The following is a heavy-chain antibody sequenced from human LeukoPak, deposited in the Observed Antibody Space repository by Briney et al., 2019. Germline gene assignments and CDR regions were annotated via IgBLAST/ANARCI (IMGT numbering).Heavy chain of an antibody. Sequence: TSETLSLTCAVYGGSFSGYYWSWIRQPPGKGLEWIGEINHSGSTNYNPSLKSRVTISVDTSKNQFSLKLSSVTAADTAVYYCASKRYCSGGSCYSHYYYYYMDVWGKGTTVTVSS. CDR2: INHSGST. V-gene: IGHV4-34*01. CDR3: ASKRYCSGGSCYSHYYYYYMDV. D-gene: IGHD2-15*01. CDR1: GGSFSGYY. J-gene: IGHJ6*03.